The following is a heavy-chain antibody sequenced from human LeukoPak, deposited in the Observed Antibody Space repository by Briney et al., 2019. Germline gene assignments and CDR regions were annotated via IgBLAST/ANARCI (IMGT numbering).Heavy chain of an antibody. J-gene: IGHJ5*02. CDR1: GYTFTGYY. CDR3: ARDLAAAGTSIGFDP. D-gene: IGHD6-13*01. CDR2: INPNSGGT. Sequence: GASVKVSCKASGYTFTGYYMHWVRQAPGQGLEWMGRINPNSGGTNYAQKFQGRVTMTRDTSISTAYMELSRLRSDDTPVYYCARDLAAAGTSIGFDPWGQGTLVTVSS. V-gene: IGHV1-2*06.